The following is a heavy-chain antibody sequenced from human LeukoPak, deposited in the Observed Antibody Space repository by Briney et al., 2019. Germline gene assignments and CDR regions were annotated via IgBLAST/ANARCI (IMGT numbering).Heavy chain of an antibody. Sequence: GESLKISCKGSGYSFTSYWIGWVRQMPGKGLEWMGIIYPGDSDARYSPSFQGQVTISADKSISTAYLQWSSLKASDTAMYYCARLPTSADGGGRLFDYWGQGTLVTVSS. D-gene: IGHD3-16*01. CDR1: GYSFTSYW. J-gene: IGHJ4*02. V-gene: IGHV5-51*01. CDR2: IYPGDSDA. CDR3: ARLPTSADGGGRLFDY.